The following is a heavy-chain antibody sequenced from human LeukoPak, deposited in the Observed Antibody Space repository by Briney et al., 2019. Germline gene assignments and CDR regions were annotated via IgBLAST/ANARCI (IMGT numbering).Heavy chain of an antibody. CDR2: ISDSGGST. J-gene: IGHJ4*02. V-gene: IGHV3-23*01. CDR1: GITLSNYG. D-gene: IGHD3-22*01. CDR3: AKRGVVIRVILVGFHKEAYYFDS. Sequence: GSLRLSCAVSGITLSNYGMSWVRQAPGKGLEWVAGISDSGGSTNYADSVKGRFTISRDNPKNTPYLQMNSLRAEDTAVYFCAKRGVVIRVILVGFHKEAYYFDSWGQGALVTVSS.